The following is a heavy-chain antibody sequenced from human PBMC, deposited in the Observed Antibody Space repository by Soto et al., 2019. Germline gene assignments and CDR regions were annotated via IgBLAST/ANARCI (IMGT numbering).Heavy chain of an antibody. CDR2: IFYSGST. CDR1: GDSVSSSYYY. Sequence: SETLSLTCTVTGDSVSSSYYYWGWIRQPPGKGLEWIGSIFYSGSTYYNPSLKSRVTISVDTSKNQFSLKLSSVTAADTAVYYCARLGSSRQIYHYGMAFWGPGTTVPGSS. J-gene: IGHJ6*02. V-gene: IGHV4-39*01. CDR3: ARLGSSRQIYHYGMAF. D-gene: IGHD6-13*01.